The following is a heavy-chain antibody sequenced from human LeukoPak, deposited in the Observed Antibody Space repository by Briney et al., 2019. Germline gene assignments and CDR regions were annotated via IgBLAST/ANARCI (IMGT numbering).Heavy chain of an antibody. V-gene: IGHV3-21*01. CDR3: ARLAAAPRDLYYMDV. Sequence: GGSLRLSCAASGFTFSSYSMNWVRQAPGKGLEWVSSISSSSSYIYYADSVKGRFTISRDNAKNSLYLQMNSLRAEDTAVYYCARLAAAPRDLYYMDVWGKGTTVTVSS. J-gene: IGHJ6*03. CDR2: ISSSSSYI. D-gene: IGHD6-13*01. CDR1: GFTFSSYS.